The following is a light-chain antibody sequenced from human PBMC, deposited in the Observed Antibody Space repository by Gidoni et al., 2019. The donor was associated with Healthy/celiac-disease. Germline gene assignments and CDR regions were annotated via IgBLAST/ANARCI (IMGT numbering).Light chain of an antibody. V-gene: IGKV1-5*03. CDR1: QSISSW. CDR3: QQYNSYPYT. Sequence: DIQMTQSPSTPSASVGDRVTITCRASQSISSWLAWYQQKPGKAPKLLIYKASSLESGFPSRFSGSGSGTECTLTISSLQPDDFATYYGQQYNSYPYTFGQGTKLEIK. CDR2: KAS. J-gene: IGKJ2*01.